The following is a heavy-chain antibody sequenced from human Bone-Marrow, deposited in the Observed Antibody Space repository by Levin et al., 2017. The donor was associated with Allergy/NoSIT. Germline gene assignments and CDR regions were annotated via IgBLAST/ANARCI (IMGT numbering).Heavy chain of an antibody. CDR1: GLTFSNIW. V-gene: IGHV3-15*01. CDR3: ATDVEKGAFDI. J-gene: IGHJ3*02. Sequence: GGSLRLSCAVSGLTFSNIWMSWVRQAPGKGLEWLGRIKSKTAGGTTDYAAPVKGRFTISRDDSKDMLYVQMNSLKNEDTAVYYCATDVEKGAFDIWGQGTMVAVSS. CDR2: IKSKTAGGTT.